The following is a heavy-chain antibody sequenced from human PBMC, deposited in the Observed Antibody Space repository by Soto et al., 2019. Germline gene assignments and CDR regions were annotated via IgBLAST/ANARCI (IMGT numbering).Heavy chain of an antibody. D-gene: IGHD5-12*01. CDR1: GFTFSSYG. J-gene: IGHJ6*02. CDR3: AKDVGRVEMATIWHYYYYGMDV. CDR2: ISYDGSNK. V-gene: IGHV3-30*18. Sequence: QVQLVESGGGVVQPGRSLRLSCAASGFTFSSYGMHWVRQAPGKGLEWVAVISYDGSNKYYADSVKGRFTISRDNSKNTLYLQMNSLRAEDTVVYYCAKDVGRVEMATIWHYYYYGMDVWGQGTTVTVSS.